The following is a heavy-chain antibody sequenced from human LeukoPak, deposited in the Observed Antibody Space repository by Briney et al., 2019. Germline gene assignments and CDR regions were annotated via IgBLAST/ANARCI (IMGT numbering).Heavy chain of an antibody. D-gene: IGHD1/OR15-1a*01. CDR2: ISSSSSYI. CDR3: ASIPYNWNNDWFDP. J-gene: IGHJ5*02. Sequence: PGGSLRLSWAASGFTFSSYEMNWVRQAPGKGLEWVSSISSSSSYIYYADSVKGRFTISRDNAKNSLYLQMNSLRAEDTAVYFCASIPYNWNNDWFDPWGQGTLVTVSS. V-gene: IGHV3-21*01. CDR1: GFTFSSYE.